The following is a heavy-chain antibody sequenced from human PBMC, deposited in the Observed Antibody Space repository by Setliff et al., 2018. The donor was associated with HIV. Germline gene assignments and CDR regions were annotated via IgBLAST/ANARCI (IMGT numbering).Heavy chain of an antibody. D-gene: IGHD2-2*01. CDR2: INPNSGGT. V-gene: IGHV1-2*02. CDR3: ARDHCSSSGCYEYSYYGMDV. J-gene: IGHJ6*02. CDR1: GYTFTGYY. Sequence: ASVKVSCKASGYTFTGYYMHWVRQAPGQGLEWMGRINPNSGGTTYAQKFQGRVTMTRDTSISTAYMEVGRLRSDDTAVYYCARDHCSSSGCYEYSYYGMDVWGQGTTVTVSS.